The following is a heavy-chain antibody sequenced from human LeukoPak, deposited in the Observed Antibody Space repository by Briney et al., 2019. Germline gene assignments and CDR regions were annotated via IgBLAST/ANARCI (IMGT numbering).Heavy chain of an antibody. V-gene: IGHV4-34*01. CDR1: GGSFSGYC. CDR2: INHSGST. D-gene: IGHD3-10*01. Sequence: NPSETLSLTCAVYGGSFSGYCWSWIRQPPGKGLEWIGEINHSGSTNYNPSLKSRVTISVDTSKNQFSLKLSSVTAADTAVYYCARGGGGLWFGERERLDYWGQGTLVTVSS. J-gene: IGHJ4*02. CDR3: ARGGGGLWFGERERLDY.